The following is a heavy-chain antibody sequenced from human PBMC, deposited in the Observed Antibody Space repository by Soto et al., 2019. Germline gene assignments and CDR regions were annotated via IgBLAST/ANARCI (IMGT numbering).Heavy chain of an antibody. V-gene: IGHV1-69*06. CDR1: GGTLSDHG. CDR2: TIPVFNTA. J-gene: IGHJ3*02. Sequence: QVQLEQSGAEVKKPGSSVKISCKASGGTLSDHGVSWLRQAPGQGLEWVGGTIPVFNTANYAPKFQGRVTIAADKSTNIAYMELGRLRSVDTAFYYCARGVYGSGNYYTGPSAFDIWGQGTLVIVSS. D-gene: IGHD3-10*01. CDR3: ARGVYGSGNYYTGPSAFDI.